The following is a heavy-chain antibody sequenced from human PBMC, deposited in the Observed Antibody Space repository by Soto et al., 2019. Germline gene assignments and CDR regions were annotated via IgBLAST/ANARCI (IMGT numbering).Heavy chain of an antibody. CDR1: GFTFSSYW. V-gene: IGHV3-74*01. CDR2: INSDGSST. D-gene: IGHD6-6*01. CDR3: AASIAARPYDYYYGMDV. Sequence: AGGSLRLSCAASGFTFSSYWMHWVRQAPGKGLVWVSRINSDGSSTSYADSVKGRFTISRDNAKNTLYLQMNSLRAEDTAVYYCAASIAARPYDYYYGMDVWGQGTTVTVSS. J-gene: IGHJ6*02.